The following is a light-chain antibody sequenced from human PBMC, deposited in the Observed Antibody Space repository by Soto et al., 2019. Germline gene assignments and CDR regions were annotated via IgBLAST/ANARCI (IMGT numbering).Light chain of an antibody. Sequence: QSALTQPASVSGSPGQSITISCTGTSSDVGGYNYVSWYQQHPGKAPKLMIYDVSNRPSAVSNRFSGSKSGNTASLTISGIQAEDEADYYCTSYTSSSTLGVVFGGGTKLTVL. CDR3: TSYTSSSTLGVV. V-gene: IGLV2-14*01. CDR2: DVS. J-gene: IGLJ2*01. CDR1: SSDVGGYNY.